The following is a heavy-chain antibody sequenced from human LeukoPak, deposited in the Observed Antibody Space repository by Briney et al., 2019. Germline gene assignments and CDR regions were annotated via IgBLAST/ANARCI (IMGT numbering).Heavy chain of an antibody. CDR1: GGSIRSYY. CDR2: IYNSGIT. V-gene: IGHV4-59*01. J-gene: IGHJ4*02. D-gene: IGHD1-26*01. Sequence: PSETLSLTCIVPGGSIRSYYWSWIRQPPGKGLEWIGCIYNSGITNHNPSLKSRVTISVDTSKNQFSLKLSSVTAADTAVYYCARAPRYSGSYYAPKFYFDYWGEGTLVTVSS. CDR3: ARAPRYSGSYYAPKFYFDY.